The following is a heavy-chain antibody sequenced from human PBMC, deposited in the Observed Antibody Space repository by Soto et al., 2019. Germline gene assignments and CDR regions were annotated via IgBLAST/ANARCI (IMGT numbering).Heavy chain of an antibody. Sequence: GGSLRLSCAASGFTFDDYAMHWVRQAPGKGLEWVSGISWNSDNIGYADSVKGRFTISRDNVKNSLYLQMNSLRAEDTALYYCAKDLYSNYGDAFDIWGQGTMVTVSS. V-gene: IGHV3-9*01. J-gene: IGHJ3*02. CDR2: ISWNSDNI. D-gene: IGHD4-4*01. CDR3: AKDLYSNYGDAFDI. CDR1: GFTFDDYA.